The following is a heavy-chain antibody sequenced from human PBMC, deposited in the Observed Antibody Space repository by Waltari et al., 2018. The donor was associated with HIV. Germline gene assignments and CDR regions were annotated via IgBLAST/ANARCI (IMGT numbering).Heavy chain of an antibody. D-gene: IGHD3-9*01. Sequence: QVQLVESGGGVVQPGGSLRLSWAASGVTFTTYAMHCVRQAPGKGLEWVAFVRYDGSNKYYADSVKGRFTISRDNSKNTLYLQMNSLRADDTAVYYCARDPSPPILYDILTGYYFDYWGQGTLVTVSS. V-gene: IGHV3-30*02. CDR2: VRYDGSNK. CDR1: GVTFTTYA. CDR3: ARDPSPPILYDILTGYYFDY. J-gene: IGHJ4*02.